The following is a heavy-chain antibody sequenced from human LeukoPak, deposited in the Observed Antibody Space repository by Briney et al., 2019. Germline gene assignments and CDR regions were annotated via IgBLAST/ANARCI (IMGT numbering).Heavy chain of an antibody. V-gene: IGHV1-46*01. Sequence: ASVKVSCKASGGTFSSYAISWVRQAPGQGLEWMGIINPSGGSTSYAQKFQGRVTMTRDTSTSTVYMELSSLRSEDAAVYYCARDEYGKSRRRGYSSSWFPHPPDYWGQGTLVTVSS. CDR1: GGTFSSYA. D-gene: IGHD6-13*01. CDR3: ARDEYGKSRRRGYSSSWFPHPPDY. J-gene: IGHJ4*02. CDR2: INPSGGST.